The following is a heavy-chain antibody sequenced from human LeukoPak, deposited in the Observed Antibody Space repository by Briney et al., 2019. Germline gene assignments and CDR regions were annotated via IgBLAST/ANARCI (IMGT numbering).Heavy chain of an antibody. Sequence: GGSLRLSCAASGFTFSSYGMHWVRQAPGKGLEWVAVIWYDGSSKYYADSVKGRFTISRDNSKNTLYLQMNSLRAEDTAVYYCAREGVGSSWYLNYWGQGTLVTVSS. D-gene: IGHD6-13*01. CDR1: GFTFSSYG. V-gene: IGHV3-33*01. J-gene: IGHJ4*02. CDR2: IWYDGSSK. CDR3: AREGVGSSWYLNY.